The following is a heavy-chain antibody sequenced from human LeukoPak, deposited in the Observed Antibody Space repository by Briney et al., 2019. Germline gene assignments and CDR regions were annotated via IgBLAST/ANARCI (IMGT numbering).Heavy chain of an antibody. J-gene: IGHJ5*02. Sequence: PGGSLRLSCAASGFTFSTFSMNWVRQSPGKGPEWVSSISAVGSVYYADSVKSRFTVSRDNGKSSLYLQINSLRVEDTAVYYCARDKYWFDPWGQGTLVTVSS. CDR1: GFTFSTFS. D-gene: IGHD6-6*01. V-gene: IGHV3-48*01. CDR2: ISAVGSV. CDR3: ARDKYWFDP.